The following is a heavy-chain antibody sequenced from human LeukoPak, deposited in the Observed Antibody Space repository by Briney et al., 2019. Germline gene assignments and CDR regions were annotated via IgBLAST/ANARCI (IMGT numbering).Heavy chain of an antibody. CDR2: VYYSGDT. V-gene: IGHV4-59*12. D-gene: IGHD2-8*02. CDR3: ARGPGLHTGESFDY. J-gene: IGHJ4*02. Sequence: SETLSLTCTVSGGSISFYYWSWFRQPPGKGLEWIGYVYYSGDTNYNPSLKSRVTISVDTSKNHFSLKLSSVTAADTAVYFCARGPGLHTGESFDYWGQGILVTVSS. CDR1: GGSISFYY.